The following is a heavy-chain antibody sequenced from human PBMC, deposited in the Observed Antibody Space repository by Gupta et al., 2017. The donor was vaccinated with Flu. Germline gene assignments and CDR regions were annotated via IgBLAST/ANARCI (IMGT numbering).Heavy chain of an antibody. Sequence: EVRLVESGGGLVQPGGSLRLSCTGPGYTFSTYEMNWVRQVPGKGLEWISYISNGGSPIYYADSVKGRFTISRDNSKNSLYLQMNSLRAEDSAIYYCAKDSCGGTCGWANALDAWGQGTLVIVSS. CDR2: ISNGGSPI. V-gene: IGHV3-48*03. CDR3: AKDSCGGTCGWANALDA. CDR1: GYTFSTYE. D-gene: IGHD2-15*01. J-gene: IGHJ3*01.